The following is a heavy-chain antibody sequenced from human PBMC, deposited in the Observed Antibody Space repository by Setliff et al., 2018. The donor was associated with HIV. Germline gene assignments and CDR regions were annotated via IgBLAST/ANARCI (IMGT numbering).Heavy chain of an antibody. D-gene: IGHD2-2*01. Sequence: ASVKVSCKASGYTFTSDYIHWVRQAPGQGLEWMGWINPNGGETNFAHKFQGRVTLTSDTSISTAYMELLRLRSDDTSVFYCVRGGDYCSSTSCYDPFDSWGQGTPVTVSS. J-gene: IGHJ4*02. V-gene: IGHV1-2*02. CDR1: GYTFTSDY. CDR2: INPNGGET. CDR3: VRGGDYCSSTSCYDPFDS.